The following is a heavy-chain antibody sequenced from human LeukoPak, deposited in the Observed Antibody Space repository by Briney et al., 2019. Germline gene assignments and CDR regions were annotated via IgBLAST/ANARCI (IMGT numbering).Heavy chain of an antibody. V-gene: IGHV3-30*02. CDR1: GFTFSSYG. Sequence: GGSLRLSCAASGFTFSSYGMHWVRQAPGKGLERVAFIRYDGSNKYYADSVKGRFTISRDNSKNTLYLQMNSLRAEDTAVYYCAKDRYCSGGSCYAEYFQHWGQGTLVTVSS. D-gene: IGHD2-15*01. CDR2: IRYDGSNK. J-gene: IGHJ1*01. CDR3: AKDRYCSGGSCYAEYFQH.